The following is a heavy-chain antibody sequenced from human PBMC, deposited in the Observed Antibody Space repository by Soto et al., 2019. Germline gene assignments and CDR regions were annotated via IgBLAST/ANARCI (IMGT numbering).Heavy chain of an antibody. V-gene: IGHV3-7*03. Sequence: PGGSLRLSCATPGFRFDDAHMTWVRLAPGEGLEWVANINYDATEKEYADSVKGRFTISRDNTQRSVFLQMNSLRAEDTAVYYCAWGKGWLRFTSPSHWGQGTLVTVSS. J-gene: IGHJ4*02. CDR2: INYDATEK. CDR3: AWGKGWLRFTSPSH. CDR1: GFRFDDAH. D-gene: IGHD5-12*01.